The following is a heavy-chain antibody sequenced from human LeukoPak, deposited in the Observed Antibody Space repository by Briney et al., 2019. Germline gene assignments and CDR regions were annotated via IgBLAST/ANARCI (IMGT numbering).Heavy chain of an antibody. CDR2: IDPAGGGT. D-gene: IGHD3-10*01. J-gene: IGHJ6*02. Sequence: ASVKVSCKASGYTFTTYSMHWVRQAPGRGLEWMGIIDPAGGGTTYAQKFQGRVTMTRDTSTTTVYMELRSLRSDDTAVYYCARGWFGEGGMDVWGQGTTVTVSS. CDR1: GYTFTTYS. V-gene: IGHV1-46*01. CDR3: ARGWFGEGGMDV.